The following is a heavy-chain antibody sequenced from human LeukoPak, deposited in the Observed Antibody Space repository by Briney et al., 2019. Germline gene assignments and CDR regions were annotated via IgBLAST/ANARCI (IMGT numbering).Heavy chain of an antibody. D-gene: IGHD4-23*01. J-gene: IGHJ4*02. Sequence: PGRSLRLSCATSGFTFITYGTHWVRQAPGKGLEWVAVISYDGGNEHYADSVKGRFTISRDNSKNTLYLQMNSLRSEDTAVYYCAKEPTQYGGLYYFDYWGQGSLVTVSS. CDR1: GFTFITYG. V-gene: IGHV3-30*18. CDR3: AKEPTQYGGLYYFDY. CDR2: ISYDGGNE.